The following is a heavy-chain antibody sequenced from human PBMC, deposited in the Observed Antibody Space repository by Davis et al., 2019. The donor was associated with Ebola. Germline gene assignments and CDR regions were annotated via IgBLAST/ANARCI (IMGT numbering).Heavy chain of an antibody. CDR1: GFTFSSYS. Sequence: PGGSLRLSCAASGFTFSSYSMNWVRQAPGKGLEWVSYISRSGETIYYADSVRGRFTVSRDNAKKSLYLQMNSLRDEDTAVYYCMIHNGDWLQLDHWGQGTLVTVSS. V-gene: IGHV3-48*02. D-gene: IGHD3-9*01. CDR3: MIHNGDWLQLDH. J-gene: IGHJ4*02. CDR2: ISRSGETI.